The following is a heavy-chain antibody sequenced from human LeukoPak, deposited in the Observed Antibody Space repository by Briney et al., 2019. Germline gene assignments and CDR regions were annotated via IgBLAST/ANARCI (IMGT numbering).Heavy chain of an antibody. D-gene: IGHD3-3*01. V-gene: IGHV3-30*04. CDR3: ARESWSDSVAFDI. CDR2: ISYGGVDK. J-gene: IGHJ3*02. Sequence: GGSLRLSCAASGFNFSSYAMHWVRQAPGEGLEWVGLISYGGVDKSYADSVKGRFTISRDSSKRTLYLQMNSLRAEDTAMYYCARESWSDSVAFDIWGLGTMVIVSS. CDR1: GFNFSSYA.